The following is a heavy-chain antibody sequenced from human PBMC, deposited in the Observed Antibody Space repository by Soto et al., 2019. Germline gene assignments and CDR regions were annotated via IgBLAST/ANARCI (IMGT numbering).Heavy chain of an antibody. CDR2: VFHSGST. V-gene: IGHV4-59*08. CDR3: ARGHDILTGYRYFDY. CDR1: GGFPSRHY. D-gene: IGHD3-9*01. Sequence: NPSETLSLTCTVSGGFPSRHYWNWIRQPPGKGLERIGHVFHSGSTNYNPSLKSRVTISVDTSKNKFSLKLNAVTAADTAVYYCARGHDILTGYRYFDYWGQGTLVTVS. J-gene: IGHJ4*02.